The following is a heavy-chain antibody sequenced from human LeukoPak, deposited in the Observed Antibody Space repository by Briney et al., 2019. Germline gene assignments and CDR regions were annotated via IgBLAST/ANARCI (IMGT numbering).Heavy chain of an antibody. V-gene: IGHV3-9*01. CDR1: GFTFDDFA. D-gene: IGHD6-19*01. J-gene: IGHJ4*02. CDR3: AKSHIPVAGMVYFDY. Sequence: PGRSLRLSCAASGFTFDDFAMHWVRQAPGKGLEWVSGITWKSGIIGFADSVKGRFTISRDNAKNYLYLQMNSLRAEDTALYYCAKSHIPVAGMVYFDYWGQGTLVTVSS. CDR2: ITWKSGII.